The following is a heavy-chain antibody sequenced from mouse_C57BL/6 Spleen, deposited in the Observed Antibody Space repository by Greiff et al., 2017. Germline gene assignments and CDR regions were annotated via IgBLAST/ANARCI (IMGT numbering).Heavy chain of an antibody. Sequence: LVESGPELVKPGASVKISCKASGYAFSSSWMNWVKQRPGKGLEWIGRIYPGDGDTNYNGKFKGKATLTADKSSSTAYMQLSSLTSEDSAVYFCANYYGSSSAWFAYWGQGTLVTVSA. D-gene: IGHD1-1*01. CDR3: ANYYGSSSAWFAY. J-gene: IGHJ3*01. CDR2: IYPGDGDT. V-gene: IGHV1-82*01. CDR1: GYAFSSSW.